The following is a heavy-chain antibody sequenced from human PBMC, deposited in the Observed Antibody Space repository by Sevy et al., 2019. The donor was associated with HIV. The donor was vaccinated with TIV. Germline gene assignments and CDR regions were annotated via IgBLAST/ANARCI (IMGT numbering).Heavy chain of an antibody. V-gene: IGHV3-21*01. CDR1: GFTFSSYS. D-gene: IGHD6-13*01. CDR3: ARDQSAAGPFYGADYYGMDV. CDR2: ISSSSSYI. Sequence: GGSLRLSCAASGFTFSSYSMNWVRRAPGKGLEWVSSISSSSSYIYYAHSVKGRFTISRDNAKNSLYLQMNSLRADDTAVYYCARDQSAAGPFYGADYYGMDVWGQGTTVTVSS. J-gene: IGHJ6*02.